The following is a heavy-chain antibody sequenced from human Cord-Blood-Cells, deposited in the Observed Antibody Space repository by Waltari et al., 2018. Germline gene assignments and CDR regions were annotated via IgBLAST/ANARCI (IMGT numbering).Heavy chain of an antibody. V-gene: IGHV1-24*01. Sequence: QVQLVQSGAEVKKPGASVKVSCKVSGYTLTELSMHWVLQAPGKGLEWIGGFDPEDGETINAQKFQGRVTMTEDTSTDTAYMELSSLRSEDTAVYYCATAYYDSSGYYYDYWGQGTLVTVSS. J-gene: IGHJ4*02. D-gene: IGHD3-22*01. CDR1: GYTLTELS. CDR2: FDPEDGET. CDR3: ATAYYDSSGYYYDY.